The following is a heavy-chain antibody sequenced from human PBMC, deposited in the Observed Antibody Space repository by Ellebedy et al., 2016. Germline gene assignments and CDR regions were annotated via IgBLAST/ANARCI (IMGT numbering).Heavy chain of an antibody. Sequence: ASVKVSCKASGYSFTTYAMHWVRQAPGQRLEWMGSINPANGNTQYSQKLQGRVTFSRGTSALTAYMEVSSLTSEDTAVFYCATGTTDTSFQHWGQGTLVTVSS. J-gene: IGHJ1*01. V-gene: IGHV1-3*01. CDR3: ATGTTDTSFQH. D-gene: IGHD2/OR15-2a*01. CDR2: INPANGNT. CDR1: GYSFTTYA.